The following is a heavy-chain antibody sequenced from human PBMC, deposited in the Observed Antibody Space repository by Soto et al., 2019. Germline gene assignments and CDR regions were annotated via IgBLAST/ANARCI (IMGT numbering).Heavy chain of an antibody. Sequence: QAQLVQSGAEVKKPGASVKVSCKASGYTFSSYGITWVRQAPGQGLEWMAWISGYNGNTNYAQNLQGRVTMTTDTSTNTADMELRSLRSADTAVYYCATAVFVVRGVSYYYGMDVWGQGTTVTVSS. V-gene: IGHV1-18*01. CDR1: GYTFSSYG. J-gene: IGHJ6*02. CDR3: ATAVFVVRGVSYYYGMDV. CDR2: ISGYNGNT. D-gene: IGHD3-10*01.